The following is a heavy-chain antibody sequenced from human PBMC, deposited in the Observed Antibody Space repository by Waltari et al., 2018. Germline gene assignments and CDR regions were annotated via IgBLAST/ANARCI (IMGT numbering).Heavy chain of an antibody. Sequence: EVQLVESGGYLVQPGGSLRLSCAASGFTFRKYWIHWFRQTPGKGLEWVSHIKGDGSNIKYADSVKGRFTVSSDNAKNTVYLQISSLRAEDTAVYYCARSNNFAFDYWGQGTLVTVSS. CDR2: IKGDGSNI. J-gene: IGHJ4*02. D-gene: IGHD1-20*01. CDR1: GFTFRKYW. V-gene: IGHV3-74*01. CDR3: ARSNNFAFDY.